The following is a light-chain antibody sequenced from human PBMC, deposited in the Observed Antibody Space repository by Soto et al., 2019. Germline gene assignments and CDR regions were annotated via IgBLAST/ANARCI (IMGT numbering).Light chain of an antibody. V-gene: IGKV1-39*01. J-gene: IGKJ4*01. CDR2: AAS. CDR3: QLSYGTPLT. Sequence: DMEMTQSPSSLSASVGDRVTITCRASQSISNYLNWYQHKPGKVPKLLIYAASSLQSGVPTRFSGSGSGTDFTLTINSLHPEAFATYYCQLSYGTPLTFGGGTKIEIK. CDR1: QSISNY.